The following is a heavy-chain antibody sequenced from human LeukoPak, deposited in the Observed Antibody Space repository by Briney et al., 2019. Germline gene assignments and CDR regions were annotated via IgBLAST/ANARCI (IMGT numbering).Heavy chain of an antibody. J-gene: IGHJ6*03. CDR2: IRSKANSYAT. V-gene: IGHV3-73*01. D-gene: IGHD3-10*01. CDR3: TRLPYYYGSGSDYYYYMDV. CDR1: GFTFSGSA. Sequence: PGGSLRLSCAASGFTFSGSAMHWVRQASGKGPEWVGRIRSKANSYATAYAASVKGRFTISRDDSKNTAYLQMNSLKTEDTAVYYCTRLPYYYGSGSDYYYYMDVWGKGTTVTVSS.